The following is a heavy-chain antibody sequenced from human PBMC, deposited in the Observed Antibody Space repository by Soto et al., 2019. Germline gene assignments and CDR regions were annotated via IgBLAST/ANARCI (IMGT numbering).Heavy chain of an antibody. Sequence: GQGLEWMGWISAYNGNTNYAQKVQGRVTMTTDTYTSTAYMELRSLKTDDTAVYYCSRAPPNNRGAPSDYWGQGTLVSVSS. CDR3: SRAPPNNRGAPSDY. D-gene: IGHD3-10*01. J-gene: IGHJ4*02. CDR2: ISAYNGNT. V-gene: IGHV1-18*01.